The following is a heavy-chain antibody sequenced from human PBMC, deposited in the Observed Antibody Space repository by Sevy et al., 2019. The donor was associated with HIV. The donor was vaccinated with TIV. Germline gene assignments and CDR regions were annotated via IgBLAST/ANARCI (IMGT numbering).Heavy chain of an antibody. J-gene: IGHJ4*02. D-gene: IGHD1-26*01. CDR3: ALGSYGRFDY. CDR2: ISPGDSGT. Sequence: GESLKISCKGSGYSFTSYLIGWVRPMPGKGLDWMGIISPGDSGTRYSPSFQGQVTISADKSISTAYLQWSSVKASDTAMYYCALGSYGRFDYWGQGTLVTVSS. CDR1: GYSFTSYL. V-gene: IGHV5-51*01.